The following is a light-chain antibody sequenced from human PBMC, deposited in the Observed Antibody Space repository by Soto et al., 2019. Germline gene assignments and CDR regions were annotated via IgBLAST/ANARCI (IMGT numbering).Light chain of an antibody. Sequence: DVQLTQSPSFLSASVGDRLTITCRASQGINSYLAWYQQKPGKAPQLLIYTASTLQSGVPSSFSGSASGTEFTLTISSLQPEDFATHYCQQLNSYPLTFGGGTKVEI. V-gene: IGKV1-9*01. CDR2: TAS. CDR1: QGINSY. CDR3: QQLNSYPLT. J-gene: IGKJ4*01.